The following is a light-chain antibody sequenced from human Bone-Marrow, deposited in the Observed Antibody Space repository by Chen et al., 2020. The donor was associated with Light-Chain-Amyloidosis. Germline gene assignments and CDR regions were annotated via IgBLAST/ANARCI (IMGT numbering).Light chain of an antibody. CDR2: RNN. V-gene: IGLV1-47*01. J-gene: IGLJ2*01. CDR3: AAWDDSLSGPV. Sequence: QSVLTHPPSASGTPGQTFTISCSRSSSNIASNYVYWYQQFPGTAPKLLIYRNNQRPSGVPDRCSGSKSGTSASLAISGLRSEEEADYYCAAWDDSLSGPVFGGGTKLTVL. CDR1: SSNIASNY.